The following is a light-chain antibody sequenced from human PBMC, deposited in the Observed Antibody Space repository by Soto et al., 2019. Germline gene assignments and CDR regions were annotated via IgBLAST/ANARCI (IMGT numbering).Light chain of an antibody. CDR3: RSYTSSTTFV. CDR2: EVS. V-gene: IGLV2-14*01. Sequence: QSVLTQPASVSGSPGQSITISCTGTSSDVGRYNYVSWYQQHPGKAPKLMIYEVSNRPSGVSNRFSGSKSGNTASLSISGLQAEDEADYYCRSYTSSTTFVFGTGTKVTVL. CDR1: SSDVGRYNY. J-gene: IGLJ1*01.